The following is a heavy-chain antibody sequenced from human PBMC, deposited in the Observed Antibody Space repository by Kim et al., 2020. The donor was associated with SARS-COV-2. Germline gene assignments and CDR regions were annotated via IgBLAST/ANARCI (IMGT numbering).Heavy chain of an antibody. V-gene: IGHV3-7*03. J-gene: IGHJ3*02. CDR3: AVRIFDI. Sequence: GGSLRLSCAASGFTFSRYWMSWIRQAPGKGLEWVANLNEDGSEKYYVDSVKGRFTISRDNAKNSLYLQMNSLRAEDTAVYYCAVRIFDIWGQGTMVTVSS. CDR2: LNEDGSEK. CDR1: GFTFSRYW.